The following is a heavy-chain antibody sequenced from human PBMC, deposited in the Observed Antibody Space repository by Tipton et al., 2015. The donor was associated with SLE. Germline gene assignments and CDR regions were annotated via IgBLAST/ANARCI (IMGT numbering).Heavy chain of an antibody. V-gene: IGHV4-34*01. Sequence: TLSLTCAVYGGSFSGYYWSWIRQPPGKGLEWIGSIYYSGSTYYNPSLKSRVTISVDTSKNQFSLKLSSVTAADTAVYYCAREMRDDYVWGSPFDYWGQGTLVTVSS. J-gene: IGHJ4*02. CDR3: AREMRDDYVWGSPFDY. CDR2: IYYSGST. CDR1: GGSFSGYY. D-gene: IGHD3-16*01.